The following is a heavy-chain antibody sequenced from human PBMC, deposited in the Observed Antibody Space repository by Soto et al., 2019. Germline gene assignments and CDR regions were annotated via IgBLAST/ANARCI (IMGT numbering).Heavy chain of an antibody. J-gene: IGHJ4*02. CDR1: GGSFSGYY. D-gene: IGHD6-25*01. V-gene: IGHV4-34*01. CDR2: INHSGST. Sequence: QVQLQQWGAGLLKPSETLSLTCAVYGGSFSGYYWSWIRQPPGKGLEWIGEINHSGSTNYNPSLKSRVTISVDTSKNQFSLKLSSVTAADTAVYYCARGGVGSSGWPGDYWGQGTLVTVSS. CDR3: ARGGVGSSGWPGDY.